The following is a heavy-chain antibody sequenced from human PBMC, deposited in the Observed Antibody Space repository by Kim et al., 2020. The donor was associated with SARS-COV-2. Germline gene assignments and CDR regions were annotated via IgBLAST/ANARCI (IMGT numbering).Heavy chain of an antibody. Sequence: TRYSPSFQGQGTISADKSISTAYLQWSSLKASDTAMYYCARVDTAMSIDYWGQGTLVTVSS. CDR3: ARVDTAMSIDY. J-gene: IGHJ4*01. D-gene: IGHD5-18*01. V-gene: IGHV5-51*01. CDR2: T.